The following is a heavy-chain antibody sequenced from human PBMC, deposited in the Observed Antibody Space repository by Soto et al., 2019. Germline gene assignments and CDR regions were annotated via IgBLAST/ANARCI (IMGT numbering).Heavy chain of an antibody. J-gene: IGHJ1*01. CDR2: FDPEDGET. CDR3: ATAPPGYGDYETQYFQH. CDR1: GYTLTELS. Sequence: ASVKVSCKVSGYTLTELSMHWVRQAPGKGLEWMGGFDPEDGETIYAQKFQGRVTMTEDTSTDTAYMELSSLRSEDTAVYYCATAPPGYGDYETQYFQHWGQGTLVTVSS. V-gene: IGHV1-24*01. D-gene: IGHD4-17*01.